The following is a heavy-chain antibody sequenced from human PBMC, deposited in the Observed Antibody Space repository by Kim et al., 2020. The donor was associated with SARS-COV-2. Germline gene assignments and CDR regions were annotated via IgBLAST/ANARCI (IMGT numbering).Heavy chain of an antibody. CDR3: ASQIVVVPAAIGEDAFDI. D-gene: IGHD2-2*01. CDR2: ISSSSSTI. J-gene: IGHJ3*02. V-gene: IGHV3-48*04. Sequence: GGSLRLSCAASGFTFSSYSMNWVRQAPGKGLEWVSYISSSSSTIYYADSVKGRFTISRDNAKNSLYLQMNSLRAEDTAVYYCASQIVVVPAAIGEDAFDIWGQGTMVTVSS. CDR1: GFTFSSYS.